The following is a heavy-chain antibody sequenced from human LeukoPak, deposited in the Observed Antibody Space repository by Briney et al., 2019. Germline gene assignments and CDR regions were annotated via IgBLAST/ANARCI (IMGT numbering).Heavy chain of an antibody. Sequence: PSETLSLTCSVSGASIRDYYWNWIRQPAGKGLEWIGRVYTSGSTNYNPSLRGRATMSVDTSKNQLSLKVTPVTAADTAVYYCVKDYYYYDSNGYYVNDGFDIWGQGTMVIVSP. CDR2: VYTSGST. V-gene: IGHV4-4*07. D-gene: IGHD3-22*01. CDR3: VKDYYYYDSNGYYVNDGFDI. J-gene: IGHJ3*02. CDR1: GASIRDYY.